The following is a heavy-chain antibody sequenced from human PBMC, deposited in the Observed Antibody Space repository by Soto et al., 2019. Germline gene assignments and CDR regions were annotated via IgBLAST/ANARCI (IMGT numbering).Heavy chain of an antibody. V-gene: IGHV3-21*01. Sequence: GGSLRLSCAASGFTFSSYSMNWVRQAPGKGLEWVSSISSSSSYIYYADSVKGRFTISRDNAKNSLYLQMNSLRAEDTAVYYCARAETVTTALSLDYWGQGTLVTVSS. J-gene: IGHJ4*02. CDR2: ISSSSSYI. CDR3: ARAETVTTALSLDY. CDR1: GFTFSSYS. D-gene: IGHD4-17*01.